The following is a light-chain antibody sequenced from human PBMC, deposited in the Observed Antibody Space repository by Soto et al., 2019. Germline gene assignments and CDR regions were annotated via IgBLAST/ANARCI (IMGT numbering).Light chain of an antibody. CDR2: SND. J-gene: IGLJ3*02. CDR3: AAWDDSLNGWV. CDR1: SSNIGSNT. Sequence: QALVTQAPSASGTPGQRVTISCSGSSSNIGSNTVSWYQQVPGTAPKLLIYSNDQRPSGVPDRFSGSKSGTSASLAIGGLQSEDEADYYCAAWDDSLNGWVFGGGTKLTVL. V-gene: IGLV1-44*01.